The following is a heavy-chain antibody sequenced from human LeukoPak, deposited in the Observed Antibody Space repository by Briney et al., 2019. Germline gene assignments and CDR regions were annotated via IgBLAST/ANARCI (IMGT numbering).Heavy chain of an antibody. CDR3: ARGPPPDFDC. V-gene: IGHV4-4*07. J-gene: IGHJ4*02. Sequence: PSETLSLTCTVSGGSISDYYWSWIRQPAGKGLEWIGRIYTTGSTDYNPSLKRRVPMSVDTSKNQFSLKLSSVTAADTAVYYCARGPPPDFDCWGQGTLVTVSS. CDR2: IYTTGST. CDR1: GGSISDYY.